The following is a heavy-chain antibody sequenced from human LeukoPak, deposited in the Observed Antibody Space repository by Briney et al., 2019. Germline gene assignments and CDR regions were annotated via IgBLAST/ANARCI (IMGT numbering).Heavy chain of an antibody. CDR2: INPSGGST. Sequence: ASVKVSCKASGYTFTSYYMHWVRQAPGQGLEWMGIINPSGGSTSYAQKFQGRVTMTEDTSTDTAYMELSSLRSEDTAVYYCATPSYYYGTQFDYWGQGTLVTVSS. D-gene: IGHD3-10*01. J-gene: IGHJ4*02. CDR3: ATPSYYYGTQFDY. CDR1: GYTFTSYY. V-gene: IGHV1-46*01.